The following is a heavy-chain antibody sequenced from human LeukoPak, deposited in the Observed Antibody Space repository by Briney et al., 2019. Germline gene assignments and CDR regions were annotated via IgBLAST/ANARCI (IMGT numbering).Heavy chain of an antibody. CDR1: GFTFSRYS. Sequence: GGSLRLSCAASGFTFSRYSMNWVRQAPGKGLEWVSSISSISNHIYYADSVKGRFTISRDNAKNSLYLQMNSLRVEDTAVYYCARDRYFDYQGYDYWGQGTLVTVSS. D-gene: IGHD3-16*01. CDR3: ARDRYFDYQGYDY. CDR2: ISSISNHI. J-gene: IGHJ4*02. V-gene: IGHV3-21*01.